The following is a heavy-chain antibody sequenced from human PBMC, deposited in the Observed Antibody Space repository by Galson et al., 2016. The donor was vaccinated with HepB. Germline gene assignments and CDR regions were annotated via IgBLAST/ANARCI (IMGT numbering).Heavy chain of an antibody. Sequence: SETLSLTCAVSGDSISSNYWWSWVRQSPGTGLEWIGEIYQTGTAHYNPSFTSRATISVDKSKNQISLRLNSVTASDTAVYYCTRGTLGTTASMAFDYWGQGTLVSVSS. D-gene: IGHD1-26*01. V-gene: IGHV4-4*02. CDR3: TRGTLGTTASMAFDY. J-gene: IGHJ4*02. CDR1: GDSISSNYW. CDR2: IYQTGTA.